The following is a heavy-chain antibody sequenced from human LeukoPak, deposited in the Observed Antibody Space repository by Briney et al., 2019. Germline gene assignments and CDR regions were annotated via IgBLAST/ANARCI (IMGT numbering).Heavy chain of an antibody. CDR2: IYSGGST. V-gene: IGHV3-53*01. J-gene: IGHJ4*02. Sequence: GGSLSLSCAASGFTVSSNFMSWVRQAPGKGLEWVSFIYSGGSTYYADSVKGRFTISRDNSKNTPYLQMNSLRAEDTAVYYCARVPGVHNYFDYWGQGTLVTVSS. CDR1: GFTVSSNF. D-gene: IGHD7-27*01. CDR3: ARVPGVHNYFDY.